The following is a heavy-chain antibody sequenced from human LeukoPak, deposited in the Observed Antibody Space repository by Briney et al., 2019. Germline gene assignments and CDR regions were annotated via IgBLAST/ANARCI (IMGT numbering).Heavy chain of an antibody. Sequence: SETLSLTCTVSGGSISSGGYYWSWIRQPPGKGLEWIGYIYYSGSTYYNPSLKSRVTISVDTSKNQFSLKLSSVTAADTAVYYCARYYYGSGSYYILATPPGAFDIWGQGTMVTVSS. CDR3: ARYYYGSGSYYILATPPGAFDI. D-gene: IGHD3-10*01. CDR1: GGSISSGGYY. CDR2: IYYSGST. J-gene: IGHJ3*02. V-gene: IGHV4-31*03.